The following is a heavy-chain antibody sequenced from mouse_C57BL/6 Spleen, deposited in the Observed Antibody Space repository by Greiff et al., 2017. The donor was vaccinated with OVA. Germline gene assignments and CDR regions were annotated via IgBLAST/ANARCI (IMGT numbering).Heavy chain of an antibody. CDR3: TRWITTVVATERTWIAY. J-gene: IGHJ3*01. Sequence: VQLQQSGAELVRPGASVTLSCKASGFTFTDYEMHWVKQTPVHGLEWIGAIDPETGGTAYNQKFKGQAILTADKSSTTAYLELHSLTSEDSAVYYCTRWITTVVATERTWIAYWGQGTLVTVSA. CDR1: GFTFTDYE. D-gene: IGHD1-1*01. V-gene: IGHV1-15*01. CDR2: IDPETGGT.